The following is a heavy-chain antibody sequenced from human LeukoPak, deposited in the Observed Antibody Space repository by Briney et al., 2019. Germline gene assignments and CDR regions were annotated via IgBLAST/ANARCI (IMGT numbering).Heavy chain of an antibody. CDR3: AKDPRKLLEWSTFNWFDP. V-gene: IGHV3-23*01. CDR2: ISGSGGST. D-gene: IGHD3-3*01. J-gene: IGHJ5*02. CDR1: GFTFSSYA. Sequence: GGSLRLSCAASGFTFSSYAMSWVRQAPGKGLEWVSAISGSGGSTYYADSVKGRFTISRDNSKNTLYLQMNSLRAEDTAVYYCAKDPRKLLEWSTFNWFDPWGQGTLVTVSS.